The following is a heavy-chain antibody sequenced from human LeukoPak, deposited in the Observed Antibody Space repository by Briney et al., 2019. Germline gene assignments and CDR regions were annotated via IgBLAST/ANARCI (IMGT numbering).Heavy chain of an antibody. CDR1: GYSIISGYY. CDR2: IYHSGST. D-gene: IGHD2-15*01. V-gene: IGHV4-38-2*02. CDR3: ARGGAVVVAARYRWFDP. Sequence: SETLSLTCTVSGYSIISGYYWGWIRQPPGKGLEWIGSIYHSGSTYYNPSLKSRVTISVDTSKNQFSLKLSSVTAADTAVYYCARGGAVVVAARYRWFDPWGEGTLVTVSS. J-gene: IGHJ5*02.